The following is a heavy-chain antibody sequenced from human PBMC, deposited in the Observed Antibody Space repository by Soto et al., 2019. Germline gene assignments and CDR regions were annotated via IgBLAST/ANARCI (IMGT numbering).Heavy chain of an antibody. J-gene: IGHJ6*02. CDR1: GYTFTGYY. V-gene: IGHV1-2*02. CDR2: INTNSGST. CDR3: ARDVTIFGVVTDYYYYYGMDV. D-gene: IGHD3-3*01. Sequence: ASVKVSCKASGYTFTGYYMHWVRQAPGQGLEWMGWINTNSGSTNYAQKLQGRVTMTTDTSTSTAYMELRSLRSDDTAVYYCARDVTIFGVVTDYYYYYGMDVWGQGTTVTVSS.